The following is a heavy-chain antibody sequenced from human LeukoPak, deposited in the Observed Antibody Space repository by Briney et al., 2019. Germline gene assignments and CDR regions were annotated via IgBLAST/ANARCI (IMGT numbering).Heavy chain of an antibody. CDR3: ARHPYCSSTSGSKNWFDP. CDR2: MYHSGST. Sequence: AETLSLTCAVSGYSISSGYYWGSIRQPPGRGVGWIGSMYHSGSTYYNPSLKSRVTISVDTSKTQSSLKLSSVTAADTAVYYCARHPYCSSTSGSKNWFDPWGQGTLVTVSS. J-gene: IGHJ5*02. V-gene: IGHV4-38-2*01. CDR1: GYSISSGYY. D-gene: IGHD2-2*01.